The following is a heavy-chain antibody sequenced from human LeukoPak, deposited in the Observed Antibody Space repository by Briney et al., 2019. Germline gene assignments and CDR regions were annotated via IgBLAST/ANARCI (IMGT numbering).Heavy chain of an antibody. CDR2: IYHRGST. CDR1: GYPISSGYY. CDR3: ARDPDGYKFFDY. Sequence: SETLSLTCTVSGYPISSGYYWGWIRQPPGKGLEWIGGIYHRGSTYYNPSLKSRVTISVDTSKNQFSLRLNSVTAADTAVYYCARDPDGYKFFDYWGRGRPVTVST. D-gene: IGHD5-24*01. V-gene: IGHV4-38-2*02. J-gene: IGHJ4*02.